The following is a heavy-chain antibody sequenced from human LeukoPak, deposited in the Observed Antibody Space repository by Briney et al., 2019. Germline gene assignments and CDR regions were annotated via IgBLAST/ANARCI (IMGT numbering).Heavy chain of an antibody. V-gene: IGHV4-34*01. CDR1: GGSFSGYY. CDR3: AGTTVDCTNCVCGEIDY. J-gene: IGHJ4*02. D-gene: IGHD2-8*01. Sequence: PSETLSLTWAVDGGSFSGYYRSWIRQPPGKGLEWIGEIKHSGSTNYNPSLKSRVTISVDTSKNQFSLKLSSVTVADTAQCYFAGTTVDCTNCVCGEIDYWGQGTLVTVSS. CDR2: IKHSGST.